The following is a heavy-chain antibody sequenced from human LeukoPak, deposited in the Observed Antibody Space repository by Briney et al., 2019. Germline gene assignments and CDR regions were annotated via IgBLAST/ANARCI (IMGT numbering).Heavy chain of an antibody. J-gene: IGHJ4*02. D-gene: IGHD3-10*01. Sequence: GGSLRLSCAASGFTFSSYAMHWVRQAPGKGLEWVAVISYDGSNKYYAESVKGRFTISRDNSKNPLYLQMNSLRAEDTAVYYCARDRTPLRRFGELFDYWGKGTLVTVSS. CDR3: ARDRTPLRRFGELFDY. CDR2: ISYDGSNK. V-gene: IGHV3-30*04. CDR1: GFTFSSYA.